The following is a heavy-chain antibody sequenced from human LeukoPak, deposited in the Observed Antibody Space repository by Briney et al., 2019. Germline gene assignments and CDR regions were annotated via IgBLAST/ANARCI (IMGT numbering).Heavy chain of an antibody. CDR3: ARHRGIQLGKRRYYYYYMDV. D-gene: IGHD5-18*01. J-gene: IGHJ6*03. CDR2: INPSGGST. V-gene: IGHV1-46*01. CDR1: GYTFTSYY. Sequence: GASVKVSCKASGYTFTSYYMHWVRQAPGQGLEWMGIINPSGGSTSYAQKFQGRVTMTRDTSTSTVYMELSSLRSEDTAVYYCARHRGIQLGKRRYYYYYMDVWGKGTTVTVSS.